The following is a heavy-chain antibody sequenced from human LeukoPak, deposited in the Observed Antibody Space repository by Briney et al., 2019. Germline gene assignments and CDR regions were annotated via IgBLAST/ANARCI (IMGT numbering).Heavy chain of an antibody. V-gene: IGHV3-30*03. J-gene: IGHJ3*02. Sequence: GGSLRLSCAASGFTFSSYGMHWVRQAPGKGLEWVAVISYDGSNKYYADSVKGRFTISRDNSKNTLYLQMNSLRAEDTAVYYCAVMAGIVATISSQPNDAFDIWGQGTMVTVSS. CDR2: ISYDGSNK. D-gene: IGHD5-12*01. CDR1: GFTFSSYG. CDR3: AVMAGIVATISSQPNDAFDI.